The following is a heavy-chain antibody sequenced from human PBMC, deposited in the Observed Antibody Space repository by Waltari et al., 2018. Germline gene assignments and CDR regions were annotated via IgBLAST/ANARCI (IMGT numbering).Heavy chain of an antibody. CDR1: GFTFSSYE. CDR3: ARGPRGIAAAGTQD. J-gene: IGHJ4*02. CDR2: ISSSGSTI. V-gene: IGHV3-48*03. D-gene: IGHD6-13*01. Sequence: EVQLVESGGGLVQPGGSLRLSCAASGFTFSSYEMNWVRQAPGKGLEWVSYISSSGSTIYYADSVKGRFTISRDNAKNSLYLQMNSLRAEDTAVYYCARGPRGIAAAGTQDWGQGTLVTVSS.